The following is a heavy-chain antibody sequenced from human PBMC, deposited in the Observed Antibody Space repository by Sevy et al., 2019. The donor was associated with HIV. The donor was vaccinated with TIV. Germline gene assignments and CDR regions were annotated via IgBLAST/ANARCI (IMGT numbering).Heavy chain of an antibody. CDR3: GTDSPGFRVQNFWGGYAWGGFDY. CDR2: FDPEDGET. Sequence: ASVKDSCKVSGYTLTELSMHWVRQAPGKGLEWMGGFDPEDGETIYAQKFQGRVTMTEDTSTDTAYMELSSLRSEDTAVYYCGTDSPGFRVQNFWGGYAWGGFDYWGQGTLVTVSS. CDR1: GYTLTELS. J-gene: IGHJ4*02. V-gene: IGHV1-24*01. D-gene: IGHD3-3*01.